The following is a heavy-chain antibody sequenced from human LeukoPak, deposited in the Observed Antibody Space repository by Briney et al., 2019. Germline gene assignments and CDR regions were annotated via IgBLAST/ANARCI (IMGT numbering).Heavy chain of an antibody. V-gene: IGHV3-53*01. Sequence: GGSLRLSCAASGFTVSSNYMSWVRQAPGKGLEWVSVIYSGGSTYYADSVKGRFTVSRDNSKNTLYLQMNSLRAEDTAVYYCAGDGEYGSGRAYHYYYMDVWGKGTTVTVSS. J-gene: IGHJ6*03. CDR2: IYSGGST. CDR3: AGDGEYGSGRAYHYYYMDV. CDR1: GFTVSSNY. D-gene: IGHD3-10*01.